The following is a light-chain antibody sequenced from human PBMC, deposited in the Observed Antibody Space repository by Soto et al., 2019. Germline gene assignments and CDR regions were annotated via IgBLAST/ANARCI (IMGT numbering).Light chain of an antibody. CDR3: QQRSNWPSIT. J-gene: IGKJ5*01. CDR1: QSVGIH. Sequence: EVVMTQSPSILSVSPGERAPRSGRASQSVGIHVAWYQQKPGQAPRLLFYDASNRATGIPARFSGSGSGTDFTLTISSLEPEDFAVYHCQQRSNWPSITFGQGTRLEIK. V-gene: IGKV3-11*01. CDR2: DAS.